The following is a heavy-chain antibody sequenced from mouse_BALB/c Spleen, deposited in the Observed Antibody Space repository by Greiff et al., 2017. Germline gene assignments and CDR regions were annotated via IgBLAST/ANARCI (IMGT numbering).Heavy chain of an antibody. CDR2: IDPANGNT. CDR3: ARSRGMITDY. CDR1: GFNFKDSY. V-gene: IGHV14-3*02. Sequence: VQLQQSGAELVKPGASVKLSCTASGFNFKDSYMHWVKQRPEQGLEWIGRIDPANGNTKYDPKFQGKATITADTSSNTAYLQLSSLTSEDTAVYCCARSRGMITDYWGQGTLVTVSA. J-gene: IGHJ3*01. D-gene: IGHD2-4*01.